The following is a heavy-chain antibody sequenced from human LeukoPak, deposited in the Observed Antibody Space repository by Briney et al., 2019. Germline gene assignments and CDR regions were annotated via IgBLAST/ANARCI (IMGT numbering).Heavy chain of an antibody. J-gene: IGHJ6*03. Sequence: PGRSLRLSCAASGFTPSTYGMHWVRQAPGKGLEWVAFIRYDGSNKYYAASVKGRLTISRDNYKNSLYLQMNSLRAEATAVYYCARATRTKGGPLSSYYCYYMDVWGKGTTVTVSS. D-gene: IGHD2-8*01. V-gene: IGHV3-30*02. CDR3: ARATRTKGGPLSSYYCYYMDV. CDR2: IRYDGSNK. CDR1: GFTPSTYG.